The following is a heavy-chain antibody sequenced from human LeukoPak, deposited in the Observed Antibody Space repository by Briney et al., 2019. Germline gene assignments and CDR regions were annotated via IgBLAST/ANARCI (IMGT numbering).Heavy chain of an antibody. V-gene: IGHV4-34*01. CDR2: INDSGTT. CDR3: ARLPLGAFGEVLNFDC. J-gene: IGHJ4*02. CDR1: SEFFSGYY. D-gene: IGHD3-10*01. Sequence: SETLSLTCGVSSEFFSGYYWGWIRQPPGKGLEWIGDINDSGTTKYNPTLKSRVTISIDTFKKEFSLKVRSVTAADTAVYYCARLPLGAFGEVLNFDCWGQGTLVIVSS.